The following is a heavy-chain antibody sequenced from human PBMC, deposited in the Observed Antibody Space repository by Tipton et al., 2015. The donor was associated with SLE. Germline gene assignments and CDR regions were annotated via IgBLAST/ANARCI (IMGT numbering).Heavy chain of an antibody. CDR1: GFTFSTYG. Sequence: GSLRLSCVASGFTFSTYGMRWVRQSPGKGLAWVSSISGSDGIDGTTYYADSVKGRFTISRDNSKNTLILQMDSLRVDDTAVYYCASLYRGWGQGTLVTVSS. D-gene: IGHD5-12*01. J-gene: IGHJ4*02. CDR3: ASLYRG. V-gene: IGHV3-23*01. CDR2: ISGSDGIDGTT.